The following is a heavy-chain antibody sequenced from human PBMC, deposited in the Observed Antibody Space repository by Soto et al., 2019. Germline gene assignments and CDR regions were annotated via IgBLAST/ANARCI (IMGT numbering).Heavy chain of an antibody. J-gene: IGHJ5*02. Sequence: QVQLQESGPGLVKPSQTLSLTCTVSGGSISSGGYYWSWIRQHPGKGLEWIGYIYHSGITYYNPSHTSLKSRATISVDTSKNQFSLKPTSVTAADTAVYYCARDDRDFFGDYGRGWFDPWGQGTLVTVSS. V-gene: IGHV4-31*03. CDR1: GGSISSGGYY. D-gene: IGHD4-17*01. CDR3: ARDDRDFFGDYGRGWFDP. CDR2: IYHSGIT.